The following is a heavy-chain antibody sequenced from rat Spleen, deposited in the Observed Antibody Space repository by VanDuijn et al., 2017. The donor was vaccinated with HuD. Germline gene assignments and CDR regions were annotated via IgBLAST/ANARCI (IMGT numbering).Heavy chain of an antibody. Sequence: EVQLVESGGGLVQPGRSMKLSCAASGFTFSSFPMAWVRQAPTKGLEWVATISYDGSSTYYRDSVKGRFTISRDNAKSTLYLQMDSLRSEDTATYYCARHTTNYGLFGYWGQGVMVTVSS. J-gene: IGHJ2*01. CDR1: GFTFSSFP. CDR3: ARHTTNYGLFGY. V-gene: IGHV5-7*01. D-gene: IGHD1-11*01. CDR2: ISYDGSST.